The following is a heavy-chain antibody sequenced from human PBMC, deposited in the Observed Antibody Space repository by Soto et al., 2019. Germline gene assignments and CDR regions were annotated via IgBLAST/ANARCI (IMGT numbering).Heavy chain of an antibody. CDR3: TTDSLTIMPEVRLYY. CDR2: VKSKTDGGSA. Sequence: GGSLRLSCAASGFAFSNAWINWVRQAPGGGLEWVGRVKSKTDGGSADYAAPVKGRFDVSRDDSKNIVYLQMNSLKTEDTAVYYCTTDSLTIMPEVRLYYWCPRTLVTVSA. CDR1: GFAFSNAW. J-gene: IGHJ4*01. V-gene: IGHV3-15*07. D-gene: IGHD3-16*01.